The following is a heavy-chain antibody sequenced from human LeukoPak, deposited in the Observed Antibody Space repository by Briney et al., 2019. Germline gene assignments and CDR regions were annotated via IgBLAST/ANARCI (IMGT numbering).Heavy chain of an antibody. CDR2: INWNSGSI. V-gene: IGHV3-9*01. J-gene: IGHJ4*02. CDR1: GFTLDDYA. CDR3: AKGRWFGELLSPFDY. D-gene: IGHD3-10*01. Sequence: GRSLRLSCAASGFTLDDYAMHWVRQAPGKGLEWVSGINWNSGSIGYADSVKGRFTISRDNAKNSLYLQMNSLRAEDTALYYCAKGRWFGELLSPFDYWGQGTLVTVSS.